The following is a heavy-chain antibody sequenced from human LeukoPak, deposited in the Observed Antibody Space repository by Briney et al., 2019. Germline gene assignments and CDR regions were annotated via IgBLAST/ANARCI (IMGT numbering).Heavy chain of an antibody. J-gene: IGHJ4*02. Sequence: GGTLRPSCAASGFSLSNSLMHWVHQVTGKGLVWVARIDTDGRTTHYADSVKGRFTISRDNAKNTLYLQMNILRAEDTAVYYCVRDRDGYNYWGQGTLVTVSS. CDR3: VRDRDGYNY. CDR2: IDTDGRTT. V-gene: IGHV3-74*01. CDR1: GFSLSNSL. D-gene: IGHD5-24*01.